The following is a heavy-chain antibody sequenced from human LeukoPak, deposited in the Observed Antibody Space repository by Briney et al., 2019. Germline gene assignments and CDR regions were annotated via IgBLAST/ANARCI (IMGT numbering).Heavy chain of an antibody. V-gene: IGHV1-69*04. J-gene: IGHJ4*02. CDR1: RGTFSSYA. CDR3: ARDPGYSSSWYIY. D-gene: IGHD6-13*01. Sequence: SVKVSCKASRGTFSSYAISWVRQAPGQGLEWMGRIIPILGIANYAQKFQGRVTITADKSTSTAYMELSSLRSEDTAVYYCARDPGYSSSWYIYWGQGTLVTVSS. CDR2: IIPILGIA.